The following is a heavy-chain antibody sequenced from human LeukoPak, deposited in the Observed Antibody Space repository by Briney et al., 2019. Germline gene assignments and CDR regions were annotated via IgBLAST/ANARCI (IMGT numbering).Heavy chain of an antibody. CDR3: AREDSMDSSGYYSLSAYSSHYYYMDV. CDR2: ISSSSSYI. J-gene: IGHJ6*03. Sequence: GGSLRLSCAASGFTFSSYSMNWVRQAPGKGLEWVSSISSSSSYIYYADSVKGRFTISRDNAKNSLYLQMNSLRAEDTAVYYCAREDSMDSSGYYSLSAYSSHYYYMDVWGKGTTVTVSS. V-gene: IGHV3-21*01. CDR1: GFTFSSYS. D-gene: IGHD3-22*01.